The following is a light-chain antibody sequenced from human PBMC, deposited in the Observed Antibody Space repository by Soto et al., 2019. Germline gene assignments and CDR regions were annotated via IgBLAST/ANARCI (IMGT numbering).Light chain of an antibody. CDR1: ESISNSY. V-gene: IGKV3-20*01. J-gene: IGKJ1*01. CDR2: VAS. CDR3: QQYGTSPWT. Sequence: EVVLSPSPGTLSLTPGERAALSCRASESISNSYLAWYQQKPGQAPRVLIYVASTRATGIPARFSGSGSGTDFTLSISRVEPEDFAVYYCQQYGTSPWTFGQGTKV.